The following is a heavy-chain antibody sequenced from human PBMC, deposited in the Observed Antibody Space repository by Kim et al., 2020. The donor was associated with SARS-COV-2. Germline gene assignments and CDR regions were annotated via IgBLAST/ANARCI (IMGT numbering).Heavy chain of an antibody. D-gene: IGHD2-15*01. CDR1: GYTLTELS. J-gene: IGHJ6*02. CDR3: ATVKGILDGMDV. CDR2: FDPEDGET. Sequence: ASVKVSCKVSGYTLTELSMHWVRQAPGKGLEWMGGFDPEDGETIYAQKFQGRVTMTEDTSTDTAYMELSSLRSEDTAVYYCATVKGILDGMDVWGQGTTVTVSS. V-gene: IGHV1-24*01.